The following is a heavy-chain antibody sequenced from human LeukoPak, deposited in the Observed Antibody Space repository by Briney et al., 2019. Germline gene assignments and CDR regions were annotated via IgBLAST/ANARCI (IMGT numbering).Heavy chain of an antibody. V-gene: IGHV5-51*01. Sequence: GESLKISCKGSGYTFTSYWIAWVRQVPGKGLEWMGIIYPGDSDTRYSPSFQGQVTFSADKSISTAYLQWSSLRASDTAMYYCARHGGYDTSGSLWGQGTLVTVSS. D-gene: IGHD3-22*01. CDR3: ARHGGYDTSGSL. CDR2: IYPGDSDT. CDR1: GYTFTSYW. J-gene: IGHJ4*02.